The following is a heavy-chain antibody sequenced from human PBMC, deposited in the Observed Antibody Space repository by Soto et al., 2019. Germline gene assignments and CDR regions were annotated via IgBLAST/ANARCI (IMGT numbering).Heavy chain of an antibody. Sequence: SETLSLTCTVSGDSVSSDNYFWTWIRQPPGKGLEWIGYVYHTGNTYYNPSLETRVTISADRSKNQFSLDLTSVTAADTAVYYCARFRGTAILDYWGQGTLVTVSS. CDR2: VYHTGNT. CDR1: GDSVSSDNYF. D-gene: IGHD2-21*02. V-gene: IGHV4-30-2*01. CDR3: ARFRGTAILDY. J-gene: IGHJ4*02.